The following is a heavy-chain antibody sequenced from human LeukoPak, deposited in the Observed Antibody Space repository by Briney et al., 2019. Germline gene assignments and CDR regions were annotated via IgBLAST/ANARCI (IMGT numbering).Heavy chain of an antibody. CDR2: IKQDGSEK. CDR3: ARDRSVYDYYAMDV. J-gene: IGHJ6*02. CDR1: GFTFSSYW. Sequence: GGSLRLSCAASGFTFSSYWMSWVRQAPGKGLEWVANIKQDGSEKYYVDSVKGRFTISRDNTKNALYLQMNSLRAEDTAVYYCARDRSVYDYYAMDVWGQGTTVTVSS. V-gene: IGHV3-7*03. D-gene: IGHD2-15*01.